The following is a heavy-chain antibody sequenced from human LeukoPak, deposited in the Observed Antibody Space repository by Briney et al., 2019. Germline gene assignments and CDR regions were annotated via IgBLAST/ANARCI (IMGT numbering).Heavy chain of an antibody. CDR2: INWNGGST. D-gene: IGHD6-19*01. J-gene: IGHJ4*02. CDR3: ARGPSSGSWDYFDY. CDR1: GFTVSSNS. Sequence: GGSLRLSCTVSGFTVSSNSMSWVRQAPGKGLEWVSGINWNGGSTGYADYVKGRFTISRDNAKNSLYLQMNSLRAEDTALYYCARGPSSGSWDYFDYWGQGTLVTVSS. V-gene: IGHV3-20*04.